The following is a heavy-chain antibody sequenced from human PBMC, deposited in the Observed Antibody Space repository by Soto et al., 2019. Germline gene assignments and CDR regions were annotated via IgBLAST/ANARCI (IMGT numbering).Heavy chain of an antibody. J-gene: IGHJ6*03. Sequence: SETLSLTCTVSGGSISSYYWSWIRQPPGKGLEWIGYIYYSGSTYYNPSLKSRVTISVDTSKNQFSLKLSSVTAADTAVYYCARDIVATIGPDYYYYMDVWGKGTTVTVSS. V-gene: IGHV4-59*12. CDR3: ARDIVATIGPDYYYYMDV. D-gene: IGHD5-12*01. CDR1: GGSISSYY. CDR2: IYYSGST.